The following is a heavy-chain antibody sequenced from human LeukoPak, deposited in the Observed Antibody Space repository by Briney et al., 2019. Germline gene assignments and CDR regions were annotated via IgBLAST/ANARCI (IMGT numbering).Heavy chain of an antibody. Sequence: GGSLRLSCAASGFTFSTYGMHWVRQAPGKGLEWVAFIWSDGSNKYYADSVEGRYTISRDNSKNTLYLQMNSLRPEDTAVYYCAKSLGATRGYFEHWGQGTLVTVSS. CDR2: IWSDGSNK. V-gene: IGHV3-30*02. CDR3: AKSLGATRGYFEH. D-gene: IGHD1-26*01. J-gene: IGHJ4*02. CDR1: GFTFSTYG.